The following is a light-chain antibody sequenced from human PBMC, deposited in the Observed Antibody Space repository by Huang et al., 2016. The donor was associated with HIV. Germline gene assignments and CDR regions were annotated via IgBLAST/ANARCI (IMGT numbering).Light chain of an antibody. CDR3: QKYNSAPYT. CDR1: QGAGNA. V-gene: IGKV1-27*01. Sequence: DIQMTQSPSSLSPSVGGKVTITCRASQGAGNALAWYQQKPGKVPKLLSYAASPLRSGFPSRFSGSGSGTDFTLPISGLQPEDVATYYCQKYNSAPYTFGQGTRLDIK. J-gene: IGKJ2*01. CDR2: AAS.